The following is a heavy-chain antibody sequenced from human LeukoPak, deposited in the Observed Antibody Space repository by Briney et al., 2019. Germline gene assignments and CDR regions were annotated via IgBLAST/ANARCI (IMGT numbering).Heavy chain of an antibody. CDR3: ARDWSGSYDY. CDR1: GFTFSSYA. D-gene: IGHD1-26*01. Sequence: PSCAASGFTFSSYAMHWVRQAPGKGLEWVAVISYDGSNKYYADSVKGRFTISRDNSKNTLYLQMNSLRAEDTAVYYCARDWSGSYDYWGQGTLVTVSS. CDR2: ISYDGSNK. J-gene: IGHJ4*02. V-gene: IGHV3-30-3*01.